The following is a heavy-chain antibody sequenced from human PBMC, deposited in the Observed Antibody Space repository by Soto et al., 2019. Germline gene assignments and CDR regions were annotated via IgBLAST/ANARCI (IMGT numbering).Heavy chain of an antibody. V-gene: IGHV4-39*01. CDR2: IFYDGYT. CDR3: ARLQAAVPRY. CDR1: GDSISGSPYF. J-gene: IGHJ4*02. Sequence: QLQLQESGPGLVMPSETLSLTCTVSGDSISGSPYFWGWIRQPPGKRLEWIGSIFYDGYTLYTPSLRSRVTISVDTSKIQFSLKLASVAAAETATYFCARLQAAVPRYWGQGTLVTVSS. D-gene: IGHD6-13*01.